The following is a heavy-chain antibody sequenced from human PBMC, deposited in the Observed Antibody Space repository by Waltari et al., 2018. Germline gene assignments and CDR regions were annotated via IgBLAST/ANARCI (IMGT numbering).Heavy chain of an antibody. D-gene: IGHD5-18*01. CDR3: ARLANTAMVFPSDY. J-gene: IGHJ4*02. Sequence: QVQLVQSGAEVKKPGSSVKVSCKASGGTFSSYAISWVRQAPGQGLEWMGGIIPIFGTANYAQKFQGRVTITADESTSTADMELSSLRSEDTAVYYCARLANTAMVFPSDYWGQGTLVTVSS. CDR2: IIPIFGTA. V-gene: IGHV1-69*01. CDR1: GGTFSSYA.